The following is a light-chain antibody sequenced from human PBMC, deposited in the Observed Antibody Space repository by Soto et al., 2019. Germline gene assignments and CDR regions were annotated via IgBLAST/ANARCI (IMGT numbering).Light chain of an antibody. V-gene: IGKV3-20*01. Sequence: EIVLTQSPATLSVSPGERATLSSRASQSVSSNLAWYQQKPGQAPRLLIYGASSRATGIPDRFSGSGSGTDFTLTISRLEPEDFAVYYCQQYGSSLLTFGGGTKVDIK. J-gene: IGKJ4*01. CDR3: QQYGSSLLT. CDR1: QSVSSN. CDR2: GAS.